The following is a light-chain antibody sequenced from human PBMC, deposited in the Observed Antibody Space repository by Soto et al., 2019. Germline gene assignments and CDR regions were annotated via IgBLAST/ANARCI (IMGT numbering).Light chain of an antibody. CDR1: QSVSSY. CDR3: QQRSNWLT. Sequence: EIVLTQSPATLSLSPGERATLSCRASQSVSSYLAWYQQKPGQAPRLLIYDASTWATGIPARFSGSGSGTDFTLTISSLEPEDFAVSYCQQRSNWLTFGGGTKVEIK. J-gene: IGKJ4*01. CDR2: DAS. V-gene: IGKV3-11*01.